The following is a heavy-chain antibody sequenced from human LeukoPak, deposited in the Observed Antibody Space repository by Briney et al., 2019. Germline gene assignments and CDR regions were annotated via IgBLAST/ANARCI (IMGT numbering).Heavy chain of an antibody. CDR3: AREYSSTSGRHFDY. D-gene: IGHD6-6*01. CDR2: IYHSGST. CDR1: GYSITSGDY. Sequence: SETLSLTCAVSGYSITSGDYWGWIRQPPGKGLEWIGSIYHSGSTYYNPSLRSRVTISVDKSKNQFSLNLTSVTAADTGVYHCAREYSSTSGRHFDYWGQGILVTVPS. J-gene: IGHJ4*02. V-gene: IGHV4-38-2*02.